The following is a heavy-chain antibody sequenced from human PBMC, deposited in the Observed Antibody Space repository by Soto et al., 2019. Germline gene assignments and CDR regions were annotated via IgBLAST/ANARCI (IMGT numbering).Heavy chain of an antibody. J-gene: IGHJ6*02. V-gene: IGHV1-69*01. CDR3: ARSSSSPPTYYYYGMDV. CDR2: IIPIFGTA. CDR1: GGTFSSYA. Sequence: VSCKASGGTFSSYAISWVRQAPGQGLEWMGGIIPIFGTANYAQKFQGRVTITADESTGTAYMELSSLRSEDTAVYYCARSSSSPPTYYYYGMDVWGQGTTVTVSS. D-gene: IGHD6-13*01.